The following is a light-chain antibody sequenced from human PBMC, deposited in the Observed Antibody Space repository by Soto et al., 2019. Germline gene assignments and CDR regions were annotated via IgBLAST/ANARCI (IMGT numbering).Light chain of an antibody. J-gene: IGLJ2*01. Sequence: QSVLTQPPSASGSPGQSVAISCTGTSSDVGGYNYVSWYQQHPGKAPKLIIYEVSKRPSGVPDRFSGSKSGNTASLTVSGLQAEDEADYYCGSYAGKFGGGTKLTVL. V-gene: IGLV2-8*01. CDR2: EVS. CDR3: GSYAGK. CDR1: SSDVGGYNY.